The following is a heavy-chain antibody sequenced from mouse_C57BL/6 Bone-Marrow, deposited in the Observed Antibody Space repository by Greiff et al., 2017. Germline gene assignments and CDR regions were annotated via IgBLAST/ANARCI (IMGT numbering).Heavy chain of an antibody. Sequence: EVQLVESGGGLVKPGASLKLSCAASGFTFSDSGMHWVRQAPETGLEWVAYISSGSSTIYYADTVKGRFTISRDNAKNTLFLQMTSLRSEDTAMYYCACRYYWMDYWGQGTSVTVAS. CDR3: ACRYYWMDY. D-gene: IGHD2-14*01. V-gene: IGHV5-17*01. CDR2: ISSGSSTI. CDR1: GFTFSDSG. J-gene: IGHJ4*01.